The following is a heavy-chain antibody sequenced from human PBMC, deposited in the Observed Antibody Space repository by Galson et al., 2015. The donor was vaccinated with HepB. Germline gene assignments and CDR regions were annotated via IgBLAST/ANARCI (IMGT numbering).Heavy chain of an antibody. CDR1: GFTFSSHW. CDR2: ISSSSSYI. V-gene: IGHV3-21*01. CDR3: AREVGYCSSTSCSSSFEDYYYGMDV. J-gene: IGHJ6*02. D-gene: IGHD2-2*01. Sequence: SLRLSCAASGFTFSSHWMHWVRQAPGKGLEWVSSISSSSSYIYYADSVKGRFTISRDNAKNSLYLQMNSLRAEDTAVYYCAREVGYCSSTSCSSSFEDYYYGMDVWGQGTTVTVSS.